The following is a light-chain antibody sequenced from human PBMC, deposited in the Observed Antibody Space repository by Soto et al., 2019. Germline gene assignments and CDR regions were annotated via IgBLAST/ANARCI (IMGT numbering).Light chain of an antibody. CDR2: DAS. Sequence: AIHLTQSPSSLSASVGERVFITCRASQAISSNLAWYYQKPGKAPQLLIFDASTLESGVPSRFSGSGSGTQFTLTINSLQPEDFATYYCQPFDSLPVAFGGGTKVE. CDR1: QAISSN. J-gene: IGKJ4*01. CDR3: QPFDSLPVA. V-gene: IGKV1-13*02.